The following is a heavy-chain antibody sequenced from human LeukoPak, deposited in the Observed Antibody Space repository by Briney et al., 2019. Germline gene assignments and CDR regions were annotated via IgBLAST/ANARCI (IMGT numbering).Heavy chain of an antibody. D-gene: IGHD1-26*01. V-gene: IGHV3-21*01. Sequence: GGSLRLSCAASGFTFSSYWMSWARQAPGKGLEWVSSISSSSSYIYYTDSVKGRFTISRDNAKNSLYLQMNSLRAEDTAVYYCARYDSDSGITDYWGQGTLVTVSS. CDR1: GFTFSSYW. CDR2: ISSSSSYI. J-gene: IGHJ4*02. CDR3: ARYDSDSGITDY.